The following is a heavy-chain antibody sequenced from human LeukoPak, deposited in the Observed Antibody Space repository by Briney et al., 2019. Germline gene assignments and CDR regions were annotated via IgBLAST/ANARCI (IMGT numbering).Heavy chain of an antibody. CDR3: ARDSRNYYDSSGYSNWFDH. CDR1: GGSISSYY. J-gene: IGHJ5*02. V-gene: IGHV4-59*01. D-gene: IGHD3-22*01. CDR2: IYYSGST. Sequence: SETLSLTCTVSGGSISSYYWSWIRQPPGKGLEWIGYIYYSGSTNYNPSLKSRVTISVDTSKNQFSLKLSSVTAADTAVYYCARDSRNYYDSSGYSNWFDHWGQGTLVTVSS.